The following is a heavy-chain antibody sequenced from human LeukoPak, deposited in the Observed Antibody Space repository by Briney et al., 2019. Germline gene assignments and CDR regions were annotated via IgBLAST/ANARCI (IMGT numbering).Heavy chain of an antibody. CDR2: INHSGST. J-gene: IGHJ4*02. CDR3: ARSVSIY. Sequence: KPSETLSLTCAVYGGSFSGYYWSWIRQPPRKGLEWIGEINHSGSTNYNPSLKSRVTISVDTSKNQFSLKLSSVTAADTAVYYCARSVSIYWGQGTLVTVSS. V-gene: IGHV4-34*01. CDR1: GGSFSGYY.